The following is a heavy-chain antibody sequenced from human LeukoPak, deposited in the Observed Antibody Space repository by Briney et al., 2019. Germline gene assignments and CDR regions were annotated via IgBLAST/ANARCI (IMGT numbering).Heavy chain of an antibody. CDR3: ATGPRPELLD. CDR1: GFTFSSYS. Sequence: PGGSLRLSCAASGFTFSSYSMNWVRQAPGKGLEWVSSISSSSSYIYYADSVKGRFTISRDNSKNTLYLQMNSLRSEDTAVYYCATGPRPELLDWGQGTLVTVSS. D-gene: IGHD1-14*01. CDR2: ISSSSSYI. V-gene: IGHV3-21*04. J-gene: IGHJ4*02.